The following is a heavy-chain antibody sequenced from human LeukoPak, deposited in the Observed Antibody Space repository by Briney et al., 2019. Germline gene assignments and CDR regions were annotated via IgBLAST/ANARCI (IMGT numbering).Heavy chain of an antibody. D-gene: IGHD3-3*01. CDR1: GFSFSDYY. J-gene: IGHJ4*02. Sequence: KTGGSLRLSCEASGFSFSDYYMTWIRQPPGKGLEWISYISGAGHTIYHADSVRGRFTNSRDNAKNSLYLLMNNLRPEDTGVYYCARDRPTGASRVFLVQWGQGTLVTVSS. CDR2: ISGAGHTI. CDR3: ARDRPTGASRVFLVQ. V-gene: IGHV3-11*04.